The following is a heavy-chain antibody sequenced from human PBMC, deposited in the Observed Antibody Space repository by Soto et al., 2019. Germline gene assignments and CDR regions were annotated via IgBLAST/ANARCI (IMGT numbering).Heavy chain of an antibody. V-gene: IGHV5-10-1*01. D-gene: IGHD2-15*01. CDR2: IDPSDSQT. CDR3: ARHWVAAGNYYYGMDV. J-gene: IGHJ6*02. Sequence: HGESLKISCKGSGYSFAGYWITWVRQKPGKGLEWMGRIDPSDSQTYYSPSFRGHVTISVTKSISTAYLQWSSLKASDTAMYYCARHWVAAGNYYYGMDVWGQGTTVTVSS. CDR1: GYSFAGYW.